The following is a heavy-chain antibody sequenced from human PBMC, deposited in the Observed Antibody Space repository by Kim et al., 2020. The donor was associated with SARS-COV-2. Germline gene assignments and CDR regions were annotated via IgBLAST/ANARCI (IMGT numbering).Heavy chain of an antibody. V-gene: IGHV3-66*01. J-gene: IGHJ6*02. CDR2: ST. Sequence: STYYAASVKGRSTISRDNSKNTRYLKMNSLRAEDTAVYYCARDAQSYGMDVWGQGTTVTVSS. CDR3: ARDAQSYGMDV.